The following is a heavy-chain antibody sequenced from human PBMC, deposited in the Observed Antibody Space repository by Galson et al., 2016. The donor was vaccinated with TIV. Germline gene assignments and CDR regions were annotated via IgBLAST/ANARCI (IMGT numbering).Heavy chain of an antibody. Sequence: PALVKPTQTLTLTCTFSGFSLRSSGVCVSWIRQAPGKALVWLALTDWGNDKYYSKYLKTRLTISKDTSKNRVVLTMTNVGPVDTATYYCARKLEWDRNGWFDHWGHGVRVTVSA. CDR3: ARKLEWDRNGWFDH. CDR2: TDWGNDK. CDR1: GFSLRSSGVC. D-gene: IGHD3-3*01. V-gene: IGHV2-70*01. J-gene: IGHJ5*02.